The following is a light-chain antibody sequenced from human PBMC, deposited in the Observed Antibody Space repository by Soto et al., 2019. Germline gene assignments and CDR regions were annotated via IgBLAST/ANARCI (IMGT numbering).Light chain of an antibody. V-gene: IGLV2-14*01. CDR3: SSYTSRTPHV. CDR2: DVS. CDR1: SSDVGGYNY. Sequence: QSVLTQPASVSGSPGQSITISCTGTSSDVGGYNYVSWYQQHPGKAPKLMIYDVSNRPSGVSNRFSGSKSGNTASLTISGLQAEDEAEYSSSSYTSRTPHVFGPGTKLTVL. J-gene: IGLJ1*01.